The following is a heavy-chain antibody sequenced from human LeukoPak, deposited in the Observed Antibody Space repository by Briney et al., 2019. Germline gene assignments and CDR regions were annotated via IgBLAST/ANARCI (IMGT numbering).Heavy chain of an antibody. Sequence: GGSLRLSCAVSGYTFDDYAMHWVRQAPGKGLEWVSGISWNSGSIGYADSVKGRFTISRDNAKNSLYLQMNSLRAEDTALYYCAKPPRRYSYGSEYFQHWGQGTLVTVSS. V-gene: IGHV3-9*01. D-gene: IGHD5-18*01. CDR2: ISWNSGSI. CDR3: AKPPRRYSYGSEYFQH. J-gene: IGHJ1*01. CDR1: GYTFDDYA.